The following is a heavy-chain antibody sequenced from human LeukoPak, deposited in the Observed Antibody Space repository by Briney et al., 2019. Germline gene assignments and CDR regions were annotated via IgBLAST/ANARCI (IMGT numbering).Heavy chain of an antibody. CDR3: AREGYSSGWDRFDY. D-gene: IGHD6-19*01. Sequence: PSETLSLTCTVSGGSISSYYWSWIRQPAGKGLEWIGRIYTSGSTNYNPSLKSRVTMSVDTSKNQLSLKLSSVTAADTAVYYCAREGYSSGWDRFDYWGQGTLVTVSS. J-gene: IGHJ4*02. CDR2: IYTSGST. V-gene: IGHV4-4*07. CDR1: GGSISSYY.